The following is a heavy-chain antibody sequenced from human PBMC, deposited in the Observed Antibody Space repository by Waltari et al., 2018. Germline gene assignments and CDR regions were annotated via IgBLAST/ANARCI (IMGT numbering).Heavy chain of an antibody. D-gene: IGHD6-13*01. Sequence: QLQLQESGPGLVKPSETLSLTCAVSGYSLSSGYYWGWIRQPPGKGLEWIGSIYHSGSTYYNPSLKSRVTISVDTSKNQFSLKLSSVTAADTAVYYCARLSSSDAFDIWGQGTMVTVSS. CDR3: ARLSSSDAFDI. CDR2: IYHSGST. V-gene: IGHV4-38-2*01. CDR1: GYSLSSGYY. J-gene: IGHJ3*02.